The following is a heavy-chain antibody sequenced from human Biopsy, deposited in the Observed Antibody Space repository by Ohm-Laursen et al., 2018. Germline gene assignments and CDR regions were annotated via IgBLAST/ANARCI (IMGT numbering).Heavy chain of an antibody. CDR3: ARESPLRLGVCGAIRCFKEVFGMDV. CDR1: GYNFGNYY. V-gene: IGHV1-46*01. J-gene: IGHJ6*02. CDR2: VNPVAEAT. D-gene: IGHD2-21*01. Sequence: SVKVSCKASGYNFGNYYINWVRKVPGQGLEWLGVVNPVAEATMYAQKFQDRITLTRDASTNTVYMDLTSLTSVDTAVYYCARESPLRLGVCGAIRCFKEVFGMDVWGQGTTVIVSS.